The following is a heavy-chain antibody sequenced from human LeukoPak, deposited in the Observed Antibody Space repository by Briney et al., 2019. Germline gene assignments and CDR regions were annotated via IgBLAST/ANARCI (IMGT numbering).Heavy chain of an antibody. V-gene: IGHV3-23*01. CDR1: GFTFSSYG. J-gene: IGHJ4*02. Sequence: GSLRLSCAASGFTFSSYGMSWVRQAPGKGLEWVSAISGSGSNTYYADSVQGRFTISRDNSKNTLYLQMHSLRAEDTAVYYCARRRDGYNYVGTDYWGQGTLVTVSS. D-gene: IGHD5-24*01. CDR2: ISGSGSNT. CDR3: ARRRDGYNYVGTDY.